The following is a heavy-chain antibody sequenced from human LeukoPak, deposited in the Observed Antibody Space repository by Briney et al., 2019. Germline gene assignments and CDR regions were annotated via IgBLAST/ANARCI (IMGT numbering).Heavy chain of an antibody. V-gene: IGHV3-49*03. CDR1: GFTFGVYT. CDR2: IRSKAYGATR. Sequence: PGGSLRLSCTTSGFTFGVYTMSWLQQAPGKGLEWVGYIRSKAYGATREYAASVKGRFTISTDDSKSVAYLQMDSLKTEDTAVYYCARYLSSSWYEYNWFDPWGQGTLATVSS. CDR3: ARYLSSSWYEYNWFDP. J-gene: IGHJ5*02. D-gene: IGHD6-13*01.